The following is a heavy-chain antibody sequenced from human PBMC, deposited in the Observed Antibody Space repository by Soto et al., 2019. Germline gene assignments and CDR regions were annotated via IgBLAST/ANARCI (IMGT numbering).Heavy chain of an antibody. J-gene: IGHJ4*02. Sequence: QVQLQESGPGLVRPSGALSVTCAVSGDSISRSHWWSWVRQSPGKGLEWIGEISHSGITNYNPSLKSRVTISGDKSNNQLSLKLTSVTAADTAVYYCARVRYDRSGVDHWGQGTLVSVSS. CDR3: ARVRYDRSGVDH. CDR1: GDSISRSHW. D-gene: IGHD3-22*01. V-gene: IGHV4-4*02. CDR2: ISHSGIT.